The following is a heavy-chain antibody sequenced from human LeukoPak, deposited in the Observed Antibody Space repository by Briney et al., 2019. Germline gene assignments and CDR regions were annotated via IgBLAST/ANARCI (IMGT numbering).Heavy chain of an antibody. CDR1: GHTFTGYY. CDR3: AIDSYESDAFDI. CDR2: INPNSGGT. J-gene: IGHJ3*02. D-gene: IGHD5-18*01. V-gene: IGHV1-2*02. Sequence: GASVKVSCKASGHTFTGYYMHWVRQAPGQGLEWMGWINPNSGGTNYAQKFQGRVTMTRDTSISTAYMELSRLRSDDTAVYYCAIDSYESDAFDIWGQGTMVTVSS.